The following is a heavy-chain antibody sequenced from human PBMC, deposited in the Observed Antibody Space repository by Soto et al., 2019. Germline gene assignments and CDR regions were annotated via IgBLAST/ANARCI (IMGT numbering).Heavy chain of an antibody. J-gene: IGHJ5*02. CDR3: AKDIRSIWTRNRSDP. Sequence: GGSLRLSCAASGDTFSSNAMSWIRQAPGKGLEWVSAISAGGGTTSYSDTVKGRFTISRDNSKNTLYLQMNTLKAEDIAVFYCAKDIRSIWTRNRSDPWGRGSMVTVSS. CDR2: ISAGGGTT. CDR1: GDTFSSNA. V-gene: IGHV3-23*01. D-gene: IGHD6-6*01.